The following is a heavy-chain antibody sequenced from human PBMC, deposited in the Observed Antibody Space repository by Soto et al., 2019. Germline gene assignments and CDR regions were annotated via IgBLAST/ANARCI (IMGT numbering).Heavy chain of an antibody. CDR2: IKQDGSEK. J-gene: IGHJ4*02. CDR3: ARDGDDILTGYKEYYFDY. D-gene: IGHD3-9*01. CDR1: GFTFSSYW. V-gene: IGHV3-7*03. Sequence: GGSLRLSCAASGFTFSSYWMSWVRQAPGKGLEWVANIKQDGSEKYYVDSVKGRFTISRDNAKNSLYLQMNSLRAEDTAVYYCARDGDDILTGYKEYYFDYRAQRTLVPVSS.